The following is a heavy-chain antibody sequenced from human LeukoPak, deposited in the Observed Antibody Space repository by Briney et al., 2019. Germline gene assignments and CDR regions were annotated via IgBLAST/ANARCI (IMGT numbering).Heavy chain of an antibody. CDR3: AKGLAVAGHFDY. V-gene: IGHV3-23*01. CDR1: GFTFSSHA. J-gene: IGHJ4*02. Sequence: GGSLRLSCAASGFTFSSHAMSWVRQAPEKGLEWVSAISGSGGSTYYADSVKGRFTISRDKSKNTLYLQMNSLRAEDTAVYYCAKGLAVAGHFDYWGQGALVTVSS. CDR2: ISGSGGST. D-gene: IGHD6-19*01.